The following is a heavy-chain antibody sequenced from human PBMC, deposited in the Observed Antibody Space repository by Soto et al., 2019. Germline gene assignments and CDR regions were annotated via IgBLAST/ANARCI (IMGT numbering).Heavy chain of an antibody. J-gene: IGHJ4*02. CDR2: IDHSGRT. V-gene: IGHV4-4*02. CDR1: SVSVSGSYW. CDR3: ARSNWNYVRTLDY. D-gene: IGHD1-7*01. Sequence: SETLSLTCSVSSVSVSGSYWCAWVRQSSGKGLEWIGEIDHSGRTNYNPSLKSRVTMSLDYSKNQFSLNLRSVTAADTAVYYCARSNWNYVRTLDYWGQGSQVTVSS.